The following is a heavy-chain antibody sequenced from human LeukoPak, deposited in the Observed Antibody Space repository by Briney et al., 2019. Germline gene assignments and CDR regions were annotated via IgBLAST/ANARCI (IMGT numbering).Heavy chain of an antibody. V-gene: IGHV3-33*01. CDR1: GFTFSSYG. J-gene: IGHJ5*02. Sequence: GRSLRLSCAASGFTFSSYGMHWVRQAPGKGLEWVAVIWYDGSNKYYADSVKGRFTISRDNSKNTLYLQMNTLRADDTAVYYCATHCYASGTYSNYWFDPWGQGTLVTVSS. CDR2: IWYDGSNK. D-gene: IGHD3-10*01. CDR3: ATHCYASGTYSNYWFDP.